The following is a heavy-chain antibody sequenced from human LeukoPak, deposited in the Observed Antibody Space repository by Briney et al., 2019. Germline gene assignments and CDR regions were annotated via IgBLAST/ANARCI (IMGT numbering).Heavy chain of an antibody. Sequence: SETLSLTCTVSGGSISSYYWSWIRQPPGKGLEWIGYIYYSGSTSYNPSLKSRVTISVDTSKNQLSLKLRSVTAADTAVYYCARERREQLLPPYTRLVTYFDYWGQGTLVTVSS. J-gene: IGHJ4*02. V-gene: IGHV4-59*12. CDR1: GGSISSYY. CDR2: IYYSGST. D-gene: IGHD1-26*01. CDR3: ARERREQLLPPYTRLVTYFDY.